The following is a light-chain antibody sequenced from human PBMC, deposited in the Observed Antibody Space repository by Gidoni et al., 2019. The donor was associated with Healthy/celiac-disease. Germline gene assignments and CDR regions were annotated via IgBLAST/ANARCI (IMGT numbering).Light chain of an antibody. CDR3: QQYDNLPLT. V-gene: IGKV1-33*01. CDR1: QDISNY. CDR2: HAS. Sequence: IQMTQSRTSLSASVVDRVTITCQASQDISNYLNWSQQKPGKAPKLLIYHASNLETGVPSRLNGSGSGTDFTFTISSLQPEDIATYYCQQYDNLPLTFGGGTKVEIK. J-gene: IGKJ4*01.